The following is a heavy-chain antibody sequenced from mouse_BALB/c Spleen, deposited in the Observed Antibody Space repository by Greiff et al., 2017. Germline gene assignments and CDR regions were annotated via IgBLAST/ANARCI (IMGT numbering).Heavy chain of an antibody. D-gene: IGHD3-1*01. J-gene: IGHJ4*01. CDR3: ARHAAPSGGVAMDY. CDR2: ISSGGGST. V-gene: IGHV5-12-1*01. Sequence: EVKLVESGGGLVKPGGSLKLSCAASGFAFSSYDMSWVRQTPEKRLGWVAYISSGGGSTYYPDTVKGRFTISRDNAKNTLYLPMSSLESEDTAMYYCARHAAPSGGVAMDYWGQGTSVTVSS. CDR1: GFAFSSYD.